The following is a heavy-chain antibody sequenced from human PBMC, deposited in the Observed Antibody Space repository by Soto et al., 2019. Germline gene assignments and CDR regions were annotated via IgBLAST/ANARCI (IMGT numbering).Heavy chain of an antibody. D-gene: IGHD3-10*01. CDR2: ISAYNGNT. J-gene: IGHJ4*02. V-gene: IGHV1-18*01. Sequence: QVQLVQSGAEVKKPGASVKVSCKASGYTFTSYGISWVRQAPGQGLEWMGWISAYNGNTNYAQKLQGRVTMTTDTSTSTAYMELRSRRSDDTAVYYCVRVKGSGIRPSGGFDYWGQGNLVTVAS. CDR1: GYTFTSYG. CDR3: VRVKGSGIRPSGGFDY.